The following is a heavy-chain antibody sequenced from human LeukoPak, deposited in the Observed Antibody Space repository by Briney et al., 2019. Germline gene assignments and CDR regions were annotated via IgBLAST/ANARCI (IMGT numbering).Heavy chain of an antibody. CDR1: GFTFSSYW. J-gene: IGHJ4*02. Sequence: GGSLRLSCAASGFTFSSYWMHWVRQAPGKGLVWVSHLNSDGSSTFYADSVKGRFTISRDNAKNTLYLQMNSLRAEDTAVYYCARDSIAAPGDFDHWGQGNLVSVSS. V-gene: IGHV3-74*01. CDR2: LNSDGSST. D-gene: IGHD6-13*01. CDR3: ARDSIAAPGDFDH.